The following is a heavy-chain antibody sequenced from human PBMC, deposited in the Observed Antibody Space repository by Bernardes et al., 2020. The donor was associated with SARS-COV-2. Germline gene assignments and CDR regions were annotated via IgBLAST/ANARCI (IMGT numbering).Heavy chain of an antibody. CDR1: GDSISSSY. CDR2: IYYSGST. D-gene: IGHD3-22*01. Sequence: SETLSLTCTVSGDSISSSYWSWIRQPPGKGLEWIGYIYYSGSTNYNPSLKSRVTISVDTSKNQFSLKLSSVTAADTAVYYCARHQYYYDMVDVWGQGTTVTVS. J-gene: IGHJ6*02. CDR3: ARHQYYYDMVDV. V-gene: IGHV4-59*08.